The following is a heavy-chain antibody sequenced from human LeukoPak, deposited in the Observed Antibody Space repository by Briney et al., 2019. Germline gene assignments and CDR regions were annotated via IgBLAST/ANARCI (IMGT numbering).Heavy chain of an antibody. CDR3: ARSSSWYSPAYN. Sequence: SETLSLTCTVSGGSISSYYWSWIRQPPGMGLEWIGYIYYTGSTNYSPSLKSRVTISVDTSKNQFSLKLSSVTAADTAVYYCARSSSWYSPAYNWGQGILVSVSS. V-gene: IGHV4-59*01. D-gene: IGHD6-13*01. J-gene: IGHJ4*02. CDR2: IYYTGST. CDR1: GGSISSYY.